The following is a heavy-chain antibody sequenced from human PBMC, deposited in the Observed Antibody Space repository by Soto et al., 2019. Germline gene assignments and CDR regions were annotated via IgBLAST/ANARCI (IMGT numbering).Heavy chain of an antibody. D-gene: IGHD2-8*02. J-gene: IGHJ4*02. CDR3: ARDKITGLFDY. Sequence: ETLSLTCTVSGGSISSYYWSWIRQPPGKRLEWIGYIYYSGITNYNPSLKSRVTISVDTSKNQFSLKLTSVTAADTAVYYCARDKITGLFDYWGQGTLVTVSS. CDR2: IYYSGIT. V-gene: IGHV4-59*12. CDR1: GGSISSYY.